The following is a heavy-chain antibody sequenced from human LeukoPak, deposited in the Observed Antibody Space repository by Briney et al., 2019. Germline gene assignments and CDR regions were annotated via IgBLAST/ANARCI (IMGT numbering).Heavy chain of an antibody. Sequence: SETLSLTCTVSGGSISSYYWSWIRQPPGKGLEWIGYIYYSGSTNYNPSLKSRVTISVDTSKNQFSLKLTSVTAADTAVYYCAREGILRTFDSWGQGTLVTVSS. D-gene: IGHD4-17*01. CDR2: IYYSGST. CDR1: GGSISSYY. V-gene: IGHV4-59*01. J-gene: IGHJ4*02. CDR3: AREGILRTFDS.